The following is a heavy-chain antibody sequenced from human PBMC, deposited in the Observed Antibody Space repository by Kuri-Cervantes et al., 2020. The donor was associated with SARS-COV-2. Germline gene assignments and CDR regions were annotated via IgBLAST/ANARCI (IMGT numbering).Heavy chain of an antibody. J-gene: IGHJ4*02. CDR1: GFTFSSYW. CDR3: AREASGMYYYDSSGYYYFDY. Sequence: GESLKISCAASGFTFSSYWMSWVRQAPGKGLEWVANIKQDGSEKYYVDSVKGRFTIPRDNAKNSLYLQMNSLRAEDTAVYYCAREASGMYYYDSSGYYYFDYWGQGTLVTVSS. D-gene: IGHD3-22*01. V-gene: IGHV3-7*01. CDR2: IKQDGSEK.